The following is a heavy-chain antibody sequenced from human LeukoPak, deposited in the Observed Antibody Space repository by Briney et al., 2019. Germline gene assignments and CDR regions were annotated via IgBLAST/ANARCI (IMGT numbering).Heavy chain of an antibody. Sequence: GGSLRLSCAASGCTVSSYSMNWVRQAPGKGLEWVSYIGSSGGTIYYADSVKGRFTISRDNAKNSLYLQMNSLRAEDTAVYYCAREGGSNLLSSDTFDFWGQGTMVTVSS. CDR2: IGSSGGTI. D-gene: IGHD2-15*01. CDR1: GCTVSSYS. CDR3: AREGGSNLLSSDTFDF. J-gene: IGHJ3*01. V-gene: IGHV3-48*04.